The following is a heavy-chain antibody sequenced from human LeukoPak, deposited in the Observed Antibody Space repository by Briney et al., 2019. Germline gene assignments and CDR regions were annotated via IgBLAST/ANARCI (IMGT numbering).Heavy chain of an antibody. J-gene: IGHJ4*02. Sequence: SETLSLTCTVSGDSINRYYWSWIRQPPGKGLEWIGYIYYSGSTNYSPSLKSRVTISVDTSKNQFSLKLSSVTAADTAVYYCARYPLQADSSSWYYFDYWGQGTLVTVSS. CDR2: IYYSGST. CDR3: ARYPLQADSSSWYYFDY. D-gene: IGHD6-13*01. V-gene: IGHV4-59*12. CDR1: GDSINRYY.